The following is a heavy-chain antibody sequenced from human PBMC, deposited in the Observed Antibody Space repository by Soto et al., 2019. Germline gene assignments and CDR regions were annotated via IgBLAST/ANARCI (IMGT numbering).Heavy chain of an antibody. CDR2: ISSSSSYI. CDR3: ARDDPFGVVIPNWFDP. Sequence: GGSLRLSCAASGFTFSSYSMDWVRQAPGKGLEWVSSISSSSSYIYYADSVKGRFTISRDNAKNSLYLQMNSLRAEDTAVYYCARDDPFGVVIPNWFDPWGQGTLVTVSS. V-gene: IGHV3-21*01. D-gene: IGHD3-3*01. J-gene: IGHJ5*02. CDR1: GFTFSSYS.